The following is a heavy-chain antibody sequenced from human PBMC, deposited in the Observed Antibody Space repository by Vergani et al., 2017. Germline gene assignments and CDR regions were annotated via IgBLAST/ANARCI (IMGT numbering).Heavy chain of an antibody. CDR3: AKPHRSMNEDWYFDY. J-gene: IGHJ4*02. CDR1: GFTFSSYA. CDR2: ISGSGGST. V-gene: IGHV3-23*01. Sequence: EVQLLESGGGLVQPGGSLRLSCAASGFTFSSYAMSWVRQAPGKGLEWVSAISGSGGSTYYADSVKGRVTISRDNYKNTLYLQMNSLRAEDTAVYDCAKPHRSMNEDWYFDYWGQGTLVTVSS. D-gene: IGHD1-1*01.